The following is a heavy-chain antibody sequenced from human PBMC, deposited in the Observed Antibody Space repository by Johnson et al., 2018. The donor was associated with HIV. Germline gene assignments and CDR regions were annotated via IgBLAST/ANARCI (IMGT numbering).Heavy chain of an antibody. Sequence: QVQLVESGGGVVQPGRSLRLSCAASGFSFSNYAMHWVRQAPGKGLEWVAVISYDGSNKYYADSVKGRFTISRDNSKTTLYMQMNSLRAEDTAVYYCAKDIEGSSWWTPHDPDDAFDIWGQGTMVTVSS. CDR1: GFSFSNYA. CDR3: AKDIEGSSWWTPHDPDDAFDI. CDR2: ISYDGSNK. J-gene: IGHJ3*02. D-gene: IGHD6-13*01. V-gene: IGHV3-30*18.